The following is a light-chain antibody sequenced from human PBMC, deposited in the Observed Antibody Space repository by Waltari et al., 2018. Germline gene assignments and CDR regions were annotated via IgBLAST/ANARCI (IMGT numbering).Light chain of an antibody. CDR3: AAWDDSLKGVL. CDR2: ADD. V-gene: IGLV1-36*01. Sequence: QSALTQTPSVSEAPSQRATIPCSGSTSNFGNNAENWYQQVPEKAPKLLVFADDLLPSGVSDRFSGSKFGPSASLTISGLRSEDEGVYFCAAWDDSLKGVLFGGGTKLTVL. CDR1: TSNFGNNA. J-gene: IGLJ2*01.